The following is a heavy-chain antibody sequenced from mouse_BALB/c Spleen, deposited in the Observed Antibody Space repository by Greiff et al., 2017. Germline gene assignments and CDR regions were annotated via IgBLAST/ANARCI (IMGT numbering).Heavy chain of an antibody. CDR3: ARPGHYYGSSYDFDY. CDR2: ISTYYGDA. V-gene: IGHV1S137*01. J-gene: IGHJ2*01. Sequence: VQRVESGAELVRPGVSVKISCKGSGYTFTDYAMHWVKQSHAKSLEWIGVISTYYGDASYNQKFKGKATMTVDKSSSTAYMELARLTSEDSAIYYCARPGHYYGSSYDFDYWGQGTTLTVSS. D-gene: IGHD1-1*01. CDR1: GYTFTDYA.